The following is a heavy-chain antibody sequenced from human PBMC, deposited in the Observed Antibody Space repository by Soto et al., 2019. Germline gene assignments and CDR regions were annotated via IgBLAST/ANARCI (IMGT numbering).Heavy chain of an antibody. CDR3: AGAAVAGTDYYYYGMDV. J-gene: IGHJ6*02. D-gene: IGHD6-19*01. CDR2: IIPILGIA. CDR1: GGTFSSYT. Sequence: QVQLVQSGAEVKKPGSSVKVSCKASGGTFSSYTISWVRQAPGQGLEWMGRIIPILGIANYAQKFQGRVTSTADKSTSTAYMELSSLRSEDTAVYYCAGAAVAGTDYYYYGMDVGGQGTTVTVSS. V-gene: IGHV1-69*02.